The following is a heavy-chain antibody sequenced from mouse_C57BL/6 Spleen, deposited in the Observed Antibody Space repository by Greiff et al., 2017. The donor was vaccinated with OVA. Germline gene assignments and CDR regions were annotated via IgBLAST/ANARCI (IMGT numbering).Heavy chain of an antibody. CDR3: AREGPITTVVVFDY. D-gene: IGHD1-1*01. CDR2: IHPNSGST. CDR1: GYTFTSYW. J-gene: IGHJ2*01. Sequence: QVQLKQPGAELVKPGASVKLSCKASGYTFTSYWMHWVKQRPGQGLEWIGMIHPNSGSTNYNEKFKSKATLTVDKSSSTAYMQLSSLTSEDSAVYYCAREGPITTVVVFDYWGQGTTLTVSS. V-gene: IGHV1-64*01.